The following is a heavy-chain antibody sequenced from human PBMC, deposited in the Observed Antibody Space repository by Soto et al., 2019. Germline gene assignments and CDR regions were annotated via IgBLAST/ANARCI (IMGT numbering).Heavy chain of an antibody. V-gene: IGHV1-46*01. D-gene: IGHD3-10*01. J-gene: IGHJ4*02. CDR2: INPSTGTT. CDR1: GYTFTNDY. Sequence: QVQLVQSGAEVKKPGASVKVSCKASGYTFTNDYMHWVRQAPGQGLEWMGIINPSTGTTSYAQKFQGRVTMTRDTSTSTVHMELSSLGSDDTAVYYCARASWDRVRGFKEFDYWGQGTLVTVSS. CDR3: ARASWDRVRGFKEFDY.